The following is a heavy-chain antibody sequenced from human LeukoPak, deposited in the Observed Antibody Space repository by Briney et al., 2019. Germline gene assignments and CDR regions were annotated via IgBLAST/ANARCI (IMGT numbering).Heavy chain of an antibody. J-gene: IGHJ4*02. CDR3: ARGLSRSYQDLDF. CDR1: GFTFSSYG. CDR2: IRYDGSNK. V-gene: IGHV3-30*02. D-gene: IGHD1-26*01. Sequence: PGGSLRLSCAASGFTFSSYGMHWVRQAPGKGLEWVAFIRYDGSNKYYADSVKGRFTISRDNSKNTLYLQMNSLRAEDTAVYYCARGLSRSYQDLDFWGQGTLVTVSS.